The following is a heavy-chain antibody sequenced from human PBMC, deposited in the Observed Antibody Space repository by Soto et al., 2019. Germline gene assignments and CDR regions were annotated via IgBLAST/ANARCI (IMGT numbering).Heavy chain of an antibody. V-gene: IGHV1-46*01. CDR2: INPSGGST. Sequence: ASVKVSCKASGYTFTNYYMHWVRQAPGQGLEWMGVINPSGGSTTYAQKFQGRVTMTRDTSTSTVYMELSSLISEDTTEYYCAREASKYSGMDVWGHGTTVTVSS. CDR3: AREASKYSGMDV. D-gene: IGHD2-21*01. J-gene: IGHJ6*02. CDR1: GYTFTNYY.